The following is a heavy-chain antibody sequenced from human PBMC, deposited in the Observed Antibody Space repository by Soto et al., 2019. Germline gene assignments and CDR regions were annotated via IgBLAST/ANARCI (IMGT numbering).Heavy chain of an antibody. CDR1: GFTFSSYA. CDR3: AKDWLRGIAVAGTGYFQH. CDR2: ISGSGGST. V-gene: IGHV3-23*01. Sequence: GGSLRLSCAASGFTFSSYAMSWVRQAPGKGLEWVSAISGSGGSTYYADSVKGRFTISRDNSKNTLYLQMNSLRAEDTAVYYCAKDWLRGIAVAGTGYFQHWGQGTLVTVSS. J-gene: IGHJ1*01. D-gene: IGHD6-19*01.